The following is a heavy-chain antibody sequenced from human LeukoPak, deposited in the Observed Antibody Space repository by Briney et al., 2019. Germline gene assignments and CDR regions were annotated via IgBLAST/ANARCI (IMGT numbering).Heavy chain of an antibody. CDR2: IYYSGST. Sequence: SETLSLTCTVSGGSISSYYWSWIRQPPGKGLERIGYIYYSGSTNYNPSLKSRVTISVDTSKNQFSLKLSSVTAADTAVYYCASVFDWTFDYWGQGTLVTVSS. V-gene: IGHV4-59*08. D-gene: IGHD3-9*01. CDR1: GGSISSYY. J-gene: IGHJ4*02. CDR3: ASVFDWTFDY.